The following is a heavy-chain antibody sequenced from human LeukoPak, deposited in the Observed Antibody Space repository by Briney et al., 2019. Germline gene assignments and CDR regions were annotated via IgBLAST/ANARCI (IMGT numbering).Heavy chain of an antibody. V-gene: IGHV3-23*01. D-gene: IGHD6-13*01. CDR2: ISGSGGST. CDR3: AKVSGIAAAGYNWFDP. Sequence: GGSLRLSCAASGFTFSSYAMTWVRQAPGKGLEWVSVISGSGGSTYYADSVEGRFTISRDTSKNTLYLQTNSLRVEDTAVYYCAKVSGIAAAGYNWFDPWGQGTLVTVSS. J-gene: IGHJ5*02. CDR1: GFTFSSYA.